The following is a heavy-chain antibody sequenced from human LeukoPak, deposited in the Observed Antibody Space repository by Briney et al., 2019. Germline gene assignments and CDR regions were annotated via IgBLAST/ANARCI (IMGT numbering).Heavy chain of an antibody. CDR3: AKPDCSSTSCSRGG. V-gene: IGHV3-23*01. Sequence: GSLRLSCAASGFTFTYFAFSWVRQAPGKGLEWVSTISSSGDSTYYADSVKGRFTLSRDNSKNTLYLQMNSLRAEDTAVYYCAKPDCSSTSCSRGGWGQGTLVTVSS. J-gene: IGHJ4*02. D-gene: IGHD2-2*01. CDR2: ISSSGDST. CDR1: GFTFTYFA.